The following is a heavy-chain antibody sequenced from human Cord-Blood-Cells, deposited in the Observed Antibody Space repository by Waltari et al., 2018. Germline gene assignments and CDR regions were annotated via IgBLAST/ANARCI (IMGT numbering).Heavy chain of an antibody. Sequence: QVQLQQWGAGLLKPSETLSLTCAVYGGSFSGYYWSWIRQPPGKGLEWIGEINHSGTPNYNPSLKSRVAISVDTSKNQFSPKLSAVTAADTAVYYCASTYCGGDCYSDYWGQGTLVTVSS. CDR3: ASTYCGGDCYSDY. CDR1: GGSFSGYY. V-gene: IGHV4-34*01. J-gene: IGHJ4*02. D-gene: IGHD2-21*02. CDR2: INHSGTP.